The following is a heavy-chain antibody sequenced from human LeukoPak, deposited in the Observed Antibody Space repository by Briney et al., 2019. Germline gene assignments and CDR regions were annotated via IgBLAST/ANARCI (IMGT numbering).Heavy chain of an antibody. CDR3: ARGRWPQKPSPRLEDY. CDR1: GGSISSGGYY. CDR2: IYYSGST. Sequence: SQTLSLTCTVSGGSISSGGYYCRWIRQHPGKGLEWIGYIYYSGSTYYNPSLKSRVTISVDTSKNQFSLKLSSVTAADTAGYYCARGRWPQKPSPRLEDYWGQGTLVTVCS. J-gene: IGHJ4*02. V-gene: IGHV4-31*03. D-gene: IGHD5-24*01.